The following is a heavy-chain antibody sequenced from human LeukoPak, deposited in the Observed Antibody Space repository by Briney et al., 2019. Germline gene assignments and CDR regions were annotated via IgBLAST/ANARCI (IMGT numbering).Heavy chain of an antibody. CDR3: AKFSSSWFYFDY. J-gene: IGHJ4*02. D-gene: IGHD6-13*01. Sequence: GGSLRLSCAASGFTFSSYWMSWVRQAPGKGLEWVANIKQDGSEKYYVDSVKGRFTIYRDNAKNSLYLQMNSLRAEDTAVYYCAKFSSSWFYFDYWGQGTLVTVSS. CDR2: IKQDGSEK. CDR1: GFTFSSYW. V-gene: IGHV3-7*01.